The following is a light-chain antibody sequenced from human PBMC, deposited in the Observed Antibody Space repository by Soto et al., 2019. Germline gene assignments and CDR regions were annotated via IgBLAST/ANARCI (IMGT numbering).Light chain of an antibody. CDR1: QSVGRSY. CDR2: GTS. CDR3: HQYGTSPRA. J-gene: IGKJ1*01. Sequence: EIVLTQSPGTLSLSPGERATLSCRASQSVGRSYLAWYQQKPAQAPRLLIYGTSNRATGTPDRFSGSGSGTDFTLTISILEPEDFAVYYCHQYGTSPRAFGPGTKVEIK. V-gene: IGKV3-20*01.